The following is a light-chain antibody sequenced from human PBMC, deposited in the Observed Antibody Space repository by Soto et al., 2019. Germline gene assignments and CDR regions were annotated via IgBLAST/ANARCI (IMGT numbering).Light chain of an antibody. CDR3: ATWDSNTVV. CDR1: SGHSSYI. J-gene: IGLJ2*01. CDR2: LEGSGSY. Sequence: QSVLTQSSSASASLGSSVKLTCTLSSGHSSYIIAWHQQQPGKAPRYLMKLEGSGSYNKGSGVPDRFSGSSSGADRYLTISNLQFEDEADYYCATWDSNTVVFGGGTKVTVL. V-gene: IGLV4-60*02.